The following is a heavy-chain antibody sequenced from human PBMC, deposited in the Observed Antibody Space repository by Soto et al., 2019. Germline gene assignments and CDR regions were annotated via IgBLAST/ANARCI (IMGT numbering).Heavy chain of an antibody. CDR2: IYHSGST. CDR1: GGSISSGGYS. V-gene: IGHV4-30-2*01. Sequence: SVTLSLTCAVSGGSISSGGYSWRWIRQPPGKGLERIGYIYHSGSTYYNPSLKSRVTISVDRSKNLCSLRLSSVTASDTAVYYSDTKLLVGANWFVTWGQETLVAVST. CDR3: DTKLLVGANWFVT. D-gene: IGHD1-26*01. J-gene: IGHJ5*02.